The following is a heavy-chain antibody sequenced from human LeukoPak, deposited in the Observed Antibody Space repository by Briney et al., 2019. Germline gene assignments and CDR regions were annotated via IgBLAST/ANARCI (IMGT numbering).Heavy chain of an antibody. CDR1: GFTFSSNA. CDR2: ISYDGSNK. V-gene: IGHV3-30*04. Sequence: GGSLRLSCAASGFTFSSNAMHWVRQAPGKGLEWVAVISYDGSNKYYADSVKGRFTISRDNSKNTLYLQMNSLRAEDTAVYYCARAVAGTRGPDYWGQGTLVTVSS. D-gene: IGHD6-19*01. J-gene: IGHJ4*02. CDR3: ARAVAGTRGPDY.